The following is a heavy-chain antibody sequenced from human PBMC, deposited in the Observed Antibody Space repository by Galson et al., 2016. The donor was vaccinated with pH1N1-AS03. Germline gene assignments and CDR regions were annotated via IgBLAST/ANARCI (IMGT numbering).Heavy chain of an antibody. D-gene: IGHD6-19*01. CDR2: ISSRGDDI. CDR3: ARMQWLLPQYYFNC. J-gene: IGHJ4*02. V-gene: IGHV3-21*04. Sequence: SLRLSCAGSGFTFSKYSIAWVRQAPGQGLEWVSSISSRGDDIYYADSVKGRFTISRDNAKNSLFLQMDSLRAEDTAVYFCARMQWLLPQYYFNCWGQGTLVTVSS. CDR1: GFTFSKYS.